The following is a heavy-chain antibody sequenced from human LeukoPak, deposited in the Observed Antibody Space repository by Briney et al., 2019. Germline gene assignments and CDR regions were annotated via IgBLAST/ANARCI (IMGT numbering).Heavy chain of an antibody. V-gene: IGHV1-2*02. D-gene: IGHD1-1*01. J-gene: IGHJ4*02. CDR3: VSHHWTTLTMGDY. Sequence: ASVKVSCNTSGYTFTGFYIHWVRQAPAQGLKWMGWIDPNSGDTSYSQLFQGRVTMTRDTSINTAYLEINNLRFDDTAVYCCVSHHWTTLTMGDYWGQGTLVTVSS. CDR1: GYTFTGFY. CDR2: IDPNSGDT.